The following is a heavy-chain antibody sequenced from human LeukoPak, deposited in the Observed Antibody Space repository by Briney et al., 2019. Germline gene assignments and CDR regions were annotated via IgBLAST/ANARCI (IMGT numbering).Heavy chain of an antibody. V-gene: IGHV4-59*01. J-gene: IGHJ4*02. CDR3: ARGGGSSYDFDY. CDR1: GGSISSYY. CDR2: IYYSGST. D-gene: IGHD5-18*01. Sequence: SETLSLTCTVSGGSISSYYWSWIRQPPGKELEWIGYIYYSGSTNYNPSLKSRVTISVDTSKNQFSLKLSSVTAADTAVYYCARGGGSSYDFDYWGQGTLVTVSS.